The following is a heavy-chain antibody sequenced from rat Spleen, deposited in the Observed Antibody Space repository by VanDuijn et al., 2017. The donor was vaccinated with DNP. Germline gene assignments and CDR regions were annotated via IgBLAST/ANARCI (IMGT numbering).Heavy chain of an antibody. CDR1: GFSFTTYT. CDR2: ISSAGST. CDR3: AIRGVRGSPLY. D-gene: IGHD1-11*01. J-gene: IGHJ2*01. V-gene: IGHV2-6*01. Sequence: QVQLKESGPGLLQPSQTLSLTCTVSGFSFTTYTVSWIRQPPGKGLEWVAAISSAGSTFYNSALKSRLSVTGDTSKSQIFLKMNSLQTEDTAMYFWAIRGVRGSPLYWGQGVMVTVSS.